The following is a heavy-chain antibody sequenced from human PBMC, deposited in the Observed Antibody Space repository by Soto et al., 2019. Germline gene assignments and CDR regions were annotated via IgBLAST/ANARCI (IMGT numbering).Heavy chain of an antibody. J-gene: IGHJ3*02. CDR3: AYSSSSNAFDI. CDR1: GGSISSSSYY. Sequence: SETLSLTCTVSGGSISSSSYYWAWIRQPPGKGLEWMGDIYYTGSTYYNPSLKSRVTISVDTSKNQFSLQLSSVTAADTAVYYCAYSSSSNAFDIWGQGTMVT. CDR2: IYYTGST. V-gene: IGHV4-39*01. D-gene: IGHD6-13*01.